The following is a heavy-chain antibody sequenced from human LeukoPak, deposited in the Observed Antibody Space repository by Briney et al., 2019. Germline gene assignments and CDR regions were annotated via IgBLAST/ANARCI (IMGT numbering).Heavy chain of an antibody. CDR2: VDHNGSP. J-gene: IGHJ4*02. V-gene: IGHV4-34*01. CDR1: GRSFSGYN. D-gene: IGHD3-3*01. CDR3: ARGPDDPKSQ. Sequence: SETLSLTCDVYGRSFSGYNWCWIRQSPGKGLEWIGEVDHNGSPLYNPSLESRVTISLDTSKSQFSLNLNSVTVADTAVYYCARGPDDPKSQWGQGTLVTVSA.